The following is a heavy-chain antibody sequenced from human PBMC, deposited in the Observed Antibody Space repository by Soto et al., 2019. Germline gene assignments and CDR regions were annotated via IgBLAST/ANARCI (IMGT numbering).Heavy chain of an antibody. CDR3: ARGDYFDRRFDY. V-gene: IGHV3-7*03. CDR1: GFTFSSYW. CDR2: IKQDESEK. J-gene: IGHJ4*02. D-gene: IGHD3-22*01. Sequence: EVQMVESGGGLVQPGGSLRLSCVASGFTFSSYWMSWVRQAPGKGLEWVATIKQDESEKYYVDSVKGRFTVSRDNAKNSLYLQMNSLRAEDTAVYYCARGDYFDRRFDYWGQGTLFTVSS.